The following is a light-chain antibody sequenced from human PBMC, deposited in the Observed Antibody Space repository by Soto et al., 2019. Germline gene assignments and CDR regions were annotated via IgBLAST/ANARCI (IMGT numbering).Light chain of an antibody. CDR1: QSVSSSY. Sequence: EIVLTQSPGTLSLSPGERATLSCRASQSVSSSYLAWYQQKAGQAPRLLIYGASKRAIGLPARFSGSGSGTEFTLTITSLQSEDFAVYYCQQYNNWPQTFGQGTKVDIK. J-gene: IGKJ1*01. CDR2: GAS. CDR3: QQYNNWPQT. V-gene: IGKV3-15*01.